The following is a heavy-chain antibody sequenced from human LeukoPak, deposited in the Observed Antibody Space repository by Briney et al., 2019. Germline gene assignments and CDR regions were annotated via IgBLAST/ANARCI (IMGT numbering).Heavy chain of an antibody. CDR3: ARGPPQDYGDFSFDY. CDR1: GYTFTGYY. J-gene: IGHJ4*02. CDR2: INPNSGVT. V-gene: IGHV1-2*06. Sequence: ASVKVSCKASGYTFTGYYMYWVRQAPGQGLEWMGRINPNSGVTKYAQKFQGRVTMTRDTSISTYYRDLSRLRSDDTAVYYCARGPPQDYGDFSFDYWGQGTLVTVSS. D-gene: IGHD4-17*01.